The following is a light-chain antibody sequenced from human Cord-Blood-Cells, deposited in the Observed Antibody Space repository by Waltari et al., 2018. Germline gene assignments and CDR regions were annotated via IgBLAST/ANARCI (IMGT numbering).Light chain of an antibody. V-gene: IGLV2-23*01. CDR1: SSDVGSYNL. CDR3: CSYAGSSTWV. J-gene: IGLJ3*02. CDR2: EGS. Sequence: QSALTQPASVSGSPGQSITISCTGTSSDVGSYNLVSWYQQHPGKAPKLMIYEGSKRPSGVSNRCSGSKSGNTASLTIPGVQAEDEADYYCCSYAGSSTWVFGGGTKLTVL.